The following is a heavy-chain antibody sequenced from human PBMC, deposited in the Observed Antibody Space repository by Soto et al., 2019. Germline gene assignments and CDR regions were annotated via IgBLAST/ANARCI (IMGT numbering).Heavy chain of an antibody. CDR1: GGSISSGGYY. Sequence: TSETLSLTCTVSGGSISSGGYYWSWIRQHPGKGLEWIGYIYYSGSTYYNPSLKSRVTISVDTSKNQFSLKLSSVTAADTAVYYCARVLRRFNWFDPWGQGTLVTDS. CDR2: IYYSGST. D-gene: IGHD3-16*01. J-gene: IGHJ5*02. V-gene: IGHV4-31*03. CDR3: ARVLRRFNWFDP.